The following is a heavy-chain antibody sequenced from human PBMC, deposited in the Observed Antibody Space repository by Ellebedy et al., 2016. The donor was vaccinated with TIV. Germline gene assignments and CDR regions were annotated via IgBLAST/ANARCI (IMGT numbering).Heavy chain of an antibody. Sequence: GESLKISCAASGFTFNTYSMNWVRQAPGKGLEWVSSISSSNSYINYADSVKGRFTISRNNANSSLFLEMNSLRAEDTAVYYCARGVDSGWYRHYYGMDVWGQGTTVTVSS. V-gene: IGHV3-21*01. J-gene: IGHJ6*02. D-gene: IGHD6-19*01. CDR3: ARGVDSGWYRHYYGMDV. CDR1: GFTFNTYS. CDR2: ISSSNSYI.